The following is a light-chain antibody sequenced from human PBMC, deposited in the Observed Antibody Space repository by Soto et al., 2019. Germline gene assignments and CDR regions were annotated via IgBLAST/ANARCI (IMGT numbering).Light chain of an antibody. J-gene: IGLJ2*01. Sequence: QSVLTQPPSVSAAPGQKVTIYCSGSRSNIGNKYVSWYQQLPGTAPKLLIYDNNKRPSGIPDRFSGSKSGTSATLGITGLQTGDEADYYCGTWDSSLSAGVFGGGTKLTVL. V-gene: IGLV1-51*01. CDR1: RSNIGNKY. CDR2: DNN. CDR3: GTWDSSLSAGV.